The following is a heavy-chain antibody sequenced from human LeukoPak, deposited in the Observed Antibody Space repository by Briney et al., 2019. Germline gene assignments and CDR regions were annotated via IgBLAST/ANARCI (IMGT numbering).Heavy chain of an antibody. V-gene: IGHV3-74*01. J-gene: IGHJ5*02. Sequence: GGSLRLSCVASGFSLSGYWMYWVRHAPGKGLMYISRNNGDGSTTNYADVVKGRFTMSRDNVKNTLYLQMNSLRVEDTAVYYCARDPRNIGLAPWGQGTLVTVSS. CDR2: NNGDGSTT. CDR1: GFSLSGYW. D-gene: IGHD5-12*01. CDR3: ARDPRNIGLAP.